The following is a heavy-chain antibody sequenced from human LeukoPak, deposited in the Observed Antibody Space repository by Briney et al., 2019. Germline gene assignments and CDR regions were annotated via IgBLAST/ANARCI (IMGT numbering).Heavy chain of an antibody. Sequence: SETLSHTCTVSGGSISSYYWSWIRQPPGKGLEWIGYIYTSGSTNYNPSLKSRVTISVDTSKNQFSLKLSSLTAADTAVYYCARSPGADSSGYYGPYYYYYYMDVWGKGTTVTVSS. J-gene: IGHJ6*03. CDR1: GGSISSYY. CDR3: ARSPGADSSGYYGPYYYYYYMDV. D-gene: IGHD3-22*01. CDR2: IYTSGST. V-gene: IGHV4-4*09.